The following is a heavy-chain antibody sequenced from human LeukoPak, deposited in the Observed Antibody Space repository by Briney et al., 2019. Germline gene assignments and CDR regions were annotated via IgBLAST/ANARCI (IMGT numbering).Heavy chain of an antibody. CDR2: IYPGDSDT. CDR1: GYSFTNYW. J-gene: IGHJ4*02. D-gene: IGHD3-22*01. CDR3: ARRQYYYDSSGYYYVY. Sequence: GESLKISCKGSGYSFTNYWIGWVRQMPGKGLEWMGIIYPGDSDTRYSPSFQGQVTISADKSISTAYLQWSSLKASDTAMYYCARRQYYYDSSGYYYVYWGQGTLVTVSS. V-gene: IGHV5-51*01.